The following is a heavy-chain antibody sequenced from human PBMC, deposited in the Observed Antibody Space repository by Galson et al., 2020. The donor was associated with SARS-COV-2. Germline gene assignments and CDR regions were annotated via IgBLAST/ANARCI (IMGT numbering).Heavy chain of an antibody. CDR2: IYPGDSDT. V-gene: IGHV5-51*01. CDR3: ARVPILRYYYDSSGLLTGAYFDY. CDR1: GYSFTSYW. D-gene: IGHD3-22*01. Sequence: GGSLRLSCKGSGYSFTSYWIGWVRQMPGKGLEWMGIIYPGDSDTRYSPSFQGQVTISADKSISTAYLQWSSLKASDTAMYYCARVPILRYYYDSSGLLTGAYFDYWGQGTLVTVSS. J-gene: IGHJ4*02.